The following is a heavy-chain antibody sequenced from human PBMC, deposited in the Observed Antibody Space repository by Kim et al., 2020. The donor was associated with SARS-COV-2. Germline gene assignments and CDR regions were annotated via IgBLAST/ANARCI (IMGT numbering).Heavy chain of an antibody. CDR2: ISAYNGNT. CDR1: GYTFTSYG. D-gene: IGHD6-19*01. V-gene: IGHV1-18*01. CDR3: ARDFEGYSSGWAPIYYYYYYMDV. Sequence: ASVKVSCKASGYTFTSYGISWVRQAPGQGLEWMGWISAYNGNTNYAQKLQGRVTMTTDTSTSTAYMELRSLRSDDTAVYYCARDFEGYSSGWAPIYYYYYYMDVWGRGTTVTVSS. J-gene: IGHJ6*03.